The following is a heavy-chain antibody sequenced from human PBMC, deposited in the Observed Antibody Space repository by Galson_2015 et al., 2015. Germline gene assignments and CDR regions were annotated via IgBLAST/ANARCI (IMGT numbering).Heavy chain of an antibody. CDR3: ASQSGSYYNPFDY. CDR2: ISSSSSTI. CDR1: GFTFSSYS. D-gene: IGHD1-26*01. J-gene: IGHJ4*02. Sequence: SLRLSCAASGFTFSSYSMNWVRQAPGKGLEWVSYISSSSSTIYYADSVKGRFTISRDNAKNSLYLQMNSLRAEDTAVYYCASQSGSYYNPFDYWGQGTLVTVSS. V-gene: IGHV3-48*01.